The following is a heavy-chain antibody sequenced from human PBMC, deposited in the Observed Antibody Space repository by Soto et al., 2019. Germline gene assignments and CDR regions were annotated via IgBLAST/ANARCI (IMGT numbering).Heavy chain of an antibody. CDR1: GYTFTSYY. D-gene: IGHD3-22*01. Sequence: ASVKVSCKASGYTFTSYYMHWVRQAPGQGLEWMGIINPSGGSTSYAQKFQGRVTMTRDTSTSTVYMELSSLRSEDTAVYYCAKSSGYYHSYYYGMDVWGQGTTVTVS. V-gene: IGHV1-46*01. CDR2: INPSGGST. J-gene: IGHJ6*02. CDR3: AKSSGYYHSYYYGMDV.